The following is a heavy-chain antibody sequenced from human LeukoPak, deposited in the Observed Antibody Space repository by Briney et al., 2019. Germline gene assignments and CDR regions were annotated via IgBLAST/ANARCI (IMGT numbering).Heavy chain of an antibody. CDR1: GFTFSNAW. CDR2: IKSKTDGGTT. CDR3: TKGFGSYDSSDFDS. V-gene: IGHV3-15*01. D-gene: IGHD3-22*01. Sequence: GGSLRLSCAASGFTFSNAWMSWVRQAPGKGLEWVGRIKSKTDGGTTDYAAPVKGRFTISRDDSKKTLYLQMNSLRIEDTAVYYCTKGFGSYDSSDFDSWGQGTLVTVSS. J-gene: IGHJ4*02.